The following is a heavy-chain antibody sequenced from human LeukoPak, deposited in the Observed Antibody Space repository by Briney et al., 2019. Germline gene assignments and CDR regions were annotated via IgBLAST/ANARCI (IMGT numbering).Heavy chain of an antibody. J-gene: IGHJ5*02. CDR3: ARDLTADYENP. D-gene: IGHD4-17*01. CDR2: ISSSGSTI. CDR1: GFTFSDYY. V-gene: IGHV3-11*01. Sequence: GGSLRLSCAASGFTFSDYYMSWIRQAPGKGLEWVSYISSSGSTIYYADSVEGRFTISRDNAKNSLYLQMNSLRAEDTAVYYCARDLTADYENPWGQGTLVTVSS.